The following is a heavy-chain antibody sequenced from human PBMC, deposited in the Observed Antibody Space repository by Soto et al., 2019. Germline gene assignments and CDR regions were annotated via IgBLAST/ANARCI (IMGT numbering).Heavy chain of an antibody. CDR3: AREAQSLLLWFRAPDY. CDR2: ISSSSSYI. V-gene: IGHV3-21*01. J-gene: IGHJ4*02. D-gene: IGHD3-10*01. CDR1: GFTFSSYS. Sequence: PGGSLRLSCAASGFTFSSYSMNWVRQAPGKGLEWVSSISSSSSYIYYADSVKGRFTISRDNAKNSLYLQMNSLRAEDTAVYYCAREAQSLLLWFRAPDYWGKGTLVTVAS.